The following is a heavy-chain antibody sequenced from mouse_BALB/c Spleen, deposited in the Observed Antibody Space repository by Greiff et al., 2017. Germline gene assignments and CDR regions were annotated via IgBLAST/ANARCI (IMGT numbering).Heavy chain of an antibody. Sequence: VMLVESGGGLVKPGGSLKLSCAASGFTFSSYAMSWVRQTPEKRLEWVASISSGGSTYYPDSVKGRFTISRDNARNILYLQMSSLRSEDTAMYYCARGGMYGNYWFAYWGQGTLVTVSA. D-gene: IGHD2-10*02. J-gene: IGHJ3*01. CDR3: ARGGMYGNYWFAY. V-gene: IGHV5-6-5*01. CDR2: ISSGGST. CDR1: GFTFSSYA.